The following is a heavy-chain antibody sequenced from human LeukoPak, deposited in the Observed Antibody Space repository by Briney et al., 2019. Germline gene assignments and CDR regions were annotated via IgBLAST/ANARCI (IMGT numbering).Heavy chain of an antibody. CDR2: MSPSSGNT. V-gene: IGHV1-8*01. Sequence: ASVKVSCKASGYTFTSHDINWVRQATGQGPEWLGWMSPSSGNTGYGQKFQGRITMTRDTSMSTAYVGLRSLRSEDTAVYYCVRYNGNNYAFDIWGLGTMVTVSS. D-gene: IGHD1-1*01. CDR1: GYTFTSHD. J-gene: IGHJ3*02. CDR3: VRYNGNNYAFDI.